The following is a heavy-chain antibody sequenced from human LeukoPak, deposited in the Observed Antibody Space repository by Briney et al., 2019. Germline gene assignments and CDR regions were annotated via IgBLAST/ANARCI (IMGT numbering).Heavy chain of an antibody. CDR2: INPNSGGT. V-gene: IGHV1-2*02. Sequence: ASVKVSCKASGYTFTGYYMHWVRLAPGQGLEWMGWINPNSGGTNYAQKFQGRVTMTRDTSISTAYMELSRLRSDDTAVYYCATEYGDYSDGMDVWGQGTTVTVSS. D-gene: IGHD4-17*01. CDR3: ATEYGDYSDGMDV. CDR1: GYTFTGYY. J-gene: IGHJ6*02.